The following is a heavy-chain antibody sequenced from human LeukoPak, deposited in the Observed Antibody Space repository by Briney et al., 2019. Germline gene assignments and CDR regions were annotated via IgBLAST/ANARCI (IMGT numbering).Heavy chain of an antibody. CDR2: VNPNSGNT. V-gene: IGHV1-8*01. Sequence: WASVKVSCKASGYTFTCYDINWVRQATGQGLEWMGWVNPNSGNTGYAQKFQGRVTMTRNTSISTAYMELSSLRSEDTAVYYCARDGSYYEGFDYWGQGTLVTVSS. D-gene: IGHD1-26*01. J-gene: IGHJ4*02. CDR3: ARDGSYYEGFDY. CDR1: GYTFTCYD.